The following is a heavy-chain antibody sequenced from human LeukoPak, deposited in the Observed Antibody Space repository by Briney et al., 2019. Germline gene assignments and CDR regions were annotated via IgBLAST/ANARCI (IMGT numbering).Heavy chain of an antibody. J-gene: IGHJ4*02. CDR2: ISYDGSNK. D-gene: IGHD3-9*01. V-gene: IGHV3-30*18. CDR1: GFTFSSYG. CDR3: AKPLLRYFDWLLPLDY. Sequence: GGSLRLSCAASGFTFSSYGMLWVRQAPGKGLEGVAVISYDGSNKYYADSVKGRFTISRDNSKNTLYQQMNSLRAEDTAVYYCAKPLLRYFDWLLPLDYWGQGTLVTVSS.